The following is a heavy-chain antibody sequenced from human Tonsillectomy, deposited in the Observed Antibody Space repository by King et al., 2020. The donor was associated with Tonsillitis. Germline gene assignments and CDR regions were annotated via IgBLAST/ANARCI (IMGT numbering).Heavy chain of an antibody. V-gene: IGHV3-33*08. J-gene: IGHJ4*02. Sequence: VQLVESGGGVVQPGRSLRLSCVVSGFTFSSYGMHWVRQAPGKGLEGVAVIWYDGSNKYYADSVKGRFTISRDNSKNTRYLQMNSLRAVDMAVYYWAGDSMGALGKDGDLGYWGQGTLVTVSS. CDR3: AGDSMGALGKDGDLGY. CDR2: IWYDGSNK. CDR1: GFTFSSYG. D-gene: IGHD4-17*01.